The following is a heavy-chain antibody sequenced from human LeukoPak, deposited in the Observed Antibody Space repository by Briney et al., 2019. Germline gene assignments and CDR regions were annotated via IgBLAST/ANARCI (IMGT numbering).Heavy chain of an antibody. V-gene: IGHV3-73*01. D-gene: IGHD3-16*01. Sequence: PGGSLRLSCAASGFTFSGSAMHWVRQASGKGLEWVGRIRSKANSYATAYAASVKGRFTISRDDSKNTAYLQMNSPKTEDTAVYYCTRGRYDYVWGDNFDYWGQGTLVTVSS. CDR1: GFTFSGSA. CDR2: IRSKANSYAT. J-gene: IGHJ4*02. CDR3: TRGRYDYVWGDNFDY.